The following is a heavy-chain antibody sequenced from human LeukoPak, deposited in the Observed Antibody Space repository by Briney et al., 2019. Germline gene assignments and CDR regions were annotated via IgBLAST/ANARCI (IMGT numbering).Heavy chain of an antibody. Sequence: GVSLRFSCAASGFTFDDYAMHWVRHAPGKGLEWVSGISWNSGSIGYADSVKGRFTISRDNAKNSLYLQMNSLRAEDMALYYCAKGGSYSSGWYEIDYWGQGTLVTVSS. CDR3: AKGGSYSSGWYEIDY. J-gene: IGHJ4*02. V-gene: IGHV3-9*03. CDR1: GFTFDDYA. CDR2: ISWNSGSI. D-gene: IGHD6-19*01.